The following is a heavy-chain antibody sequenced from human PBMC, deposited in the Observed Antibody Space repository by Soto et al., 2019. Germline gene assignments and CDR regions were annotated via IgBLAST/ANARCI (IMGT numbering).Heavy chain of an antibody. D-gene: IGHD2-2*01. CDR2: ISLYSDGT. Sequence: ASVKASCKTSGYTFSNYGITWVRQAPVQPLEWLGWISLYSDGTNYAQKFQGRVSMTTDTSTTTAYMELRSLRSDDTAVYYCARVVPGAEAWFGPWGQGTMVTFSS. J-gene: IGHJ5*02. CDR3: ARVVPGAEAWFGP. CDR1: GYTFSNYG. V-gene: IGHV1-18*01.